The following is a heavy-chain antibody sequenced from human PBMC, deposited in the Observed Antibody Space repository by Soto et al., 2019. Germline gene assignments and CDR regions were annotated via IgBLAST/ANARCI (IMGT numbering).Heavy chain of an antibody. CDR2: IYYSGST. Sequence: QVQLQESGPGLVKPSQTLSLTCTVSGGSISSGGYYWSWIRQHPGKGLEWSGYIYYSGSTYYNPSLKSRVTISVDTSKNQFSLKLSSVTAADTAVYYCARVVGSAVIFGVAVLDYWGQGTLVTVSS. CDR3: ARVVGSAVIFGVAVLDY. J-gene: IGHJ4*02. D-gene: IGHD3-3*01. V-gene: IGHV4-31*03. CDR1: GGSISSGGYY.